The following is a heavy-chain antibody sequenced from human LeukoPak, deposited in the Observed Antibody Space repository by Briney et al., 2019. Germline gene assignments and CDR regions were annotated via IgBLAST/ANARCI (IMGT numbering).Heavy chain of an antibody. Sequence: GGSLRLSCAASRFTFSSYAMSWVRQAPGKGLEWVSAISGSGGSTYYADSVKGRFTISRDNSKNTLYLQMNSLRAEDTAVYYCAKTPTMVRGVIRYWGQGTLVTVSS. V-gene: IGHV3-23*01. J-gene: IGHJ4*02. D-gene: IGHD3-10*01. CDR3: AKTPTMVRGVIRY. CDR1: RFTFSSYA. CDR2: ISGSGGST.